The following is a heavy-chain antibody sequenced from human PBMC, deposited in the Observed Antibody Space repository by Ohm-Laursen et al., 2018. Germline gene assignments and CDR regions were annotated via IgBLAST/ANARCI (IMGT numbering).Heavy chain of an antibody. CDR1: GFTLSSYA. D-gene: IGHD1-26*01. V-gene: IGHV3-23*01. CDR2: IGADGVTT. Sequence: SLRLSCAASGFTLSSYAMTWVRQAPGKGLEWVSVIGADGVTTHYADSVKGRFTISRDNSKNTLYLQMNSLRADDTALYYCVIKRPGTNPFDYWGLGTLVTVSS. J-gene: IGHJ4*02. CDR3: VIKRPGTNPFDY.